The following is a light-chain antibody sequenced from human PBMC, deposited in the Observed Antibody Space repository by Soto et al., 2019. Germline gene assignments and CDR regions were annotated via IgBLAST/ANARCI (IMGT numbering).Light chain of an antibody. CDR1: QSVSSSY. V-gene: IGKV3-20*01. CDR3: QQYGSSPLT. Sequence: ESVLTQPPGTLSLSPGERATLSCRASQSVSSSYLAWYQQKPGQAPRLLIYGASSRATGIPDRFSGSCSGTDFTLTISRLEPEAFAVYYCQQYGSSPLTFGPGTKVDIK. J-gene: IGKJ3*01. CDR2: GAS.